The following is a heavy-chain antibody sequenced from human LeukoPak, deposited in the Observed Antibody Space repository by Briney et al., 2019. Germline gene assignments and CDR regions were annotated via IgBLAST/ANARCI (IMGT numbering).Heavy chain of an antibody. CDR2: IKQDGSEK. Sequence: GGSLRLSCAASGFSFSSSWMTWVRQAPGKGLEWVAIIKQDGSEKYYADSVKGRFTISRDNAKNSLYLQMNSLRAEDTARYYCATLDSTKSVFWGRGTAVTVSS. J-gene: IGHJ1*01. V-gene: IGHV3-7*01. CDR1: GFSFSSSW. CDR3: ATLDSTKSVF. D-gene: IGHD2-2*01.